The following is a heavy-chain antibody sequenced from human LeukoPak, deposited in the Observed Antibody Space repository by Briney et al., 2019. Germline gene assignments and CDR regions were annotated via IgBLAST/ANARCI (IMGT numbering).Heavy chain of an antibody. CDR2: INPNSGAT. CDR3: ARVGMYGSGSYLVY. CDR1: GYTFTGHY. D-gene: IGHD3-10*01. Sequence: ASVKVSCKASGYTFTGHYIHWVRQAPGQGLEWMGWINPNSGATNYAQKFQGRVTMTRDTSITTGYMELTRLTSDDTAMYYCARVGMYGSGSYLVYWGQGTLVTVSS. V-gene: IGHV1-2*02. J-gene: IGHJ4*02.